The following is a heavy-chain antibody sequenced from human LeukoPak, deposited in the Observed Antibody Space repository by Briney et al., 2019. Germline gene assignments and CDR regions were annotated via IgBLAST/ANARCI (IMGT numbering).Heavy chain of an antibody. CDR3: ARGCGGDCYSPVWYYFDY. J-gene: IGHJ4*02. CDR2: ISAYNGNT. V-gene: IGHV1-18*01. CDR1: GYTFTSYG. D-gene: IGHD2-21*02. Sequence: GASVKVSCKASGYTFTSYGISWVRQAPGQGLEWMGWISAYNGNTNYAQKLQGRVTMTTDTSTSTAYMELRSLRSDDTAVYYCARGCGGDCYSPVWYYFDYWGQGTLVTVSS.